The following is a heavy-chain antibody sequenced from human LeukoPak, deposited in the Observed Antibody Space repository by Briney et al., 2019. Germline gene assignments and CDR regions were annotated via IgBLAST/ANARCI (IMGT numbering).Heavy chain of an antibody. CDR2: IGPKGYST. Sequence: GGSLRLSCSASGFTFNTYAMHWVRQAPGKGLEYVSTIGPKGYSTYYAESVKGRFTISRDNSKNTLFLQLSSLRAEDTALYYCVKDRSGSYAFETWGQGTMVTVSS. CDR3: VKDRSGSYAFET. CDR1: GFTFNTYA. D-gene: IGHD7-27*01. V-gene: IGHV3-64D*09. J-gene: IGHJ3*02.